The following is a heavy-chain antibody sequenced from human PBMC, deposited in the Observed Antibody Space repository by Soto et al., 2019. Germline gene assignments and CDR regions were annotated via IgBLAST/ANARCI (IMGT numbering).Heavy chain of an antibody. CDR2: ISGGGDTT. D-gene: IGHD3-10*01. J-gene: IGHJ4*02. CDR3: AKGRGGSGSLTPRVDF. Sequence: EVQLLESGGGLVQPGGSLRLSCAASGFTFNNYAMTWVRQAPGKGLAWVSAISGGGDTTSYADSVKGRCTVSRDGSKNTLYLQMSSLRAEDTALYYCAKGRGGSGSLTPRVDFWGQGTLVTVSS. CDR1: GFTFNNYA. V-gene: IGHV3-23*01.